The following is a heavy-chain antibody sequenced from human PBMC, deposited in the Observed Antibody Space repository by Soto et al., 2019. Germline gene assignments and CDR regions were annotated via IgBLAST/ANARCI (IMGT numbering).Heavy chain of an antibody. D-gene: IGHD2-2*01. CDR3: ARADCSSTSCYVGGDY. CDR2: INAGNGNT. J-gene: IGHJ4*02. CDR1: GYTFTSYA. V-gene: IGHV1-3*01. Sequence: QVQLVQSGAEVKKPGASVKVSCKASGYTFTSYAMHWVRQAPGQRLEWMGWINAGNGNTKYSQKFKGRVTITRDTSASTAYMELSSLRSEDTAVYYCARADCSSTSCYVGGDYWGQGTLVTVSS.